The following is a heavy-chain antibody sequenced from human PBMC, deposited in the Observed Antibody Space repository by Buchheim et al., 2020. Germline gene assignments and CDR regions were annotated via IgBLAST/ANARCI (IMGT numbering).Heavy chain of an antibody. V-gene: IGHV4-59*01. D-gene: IGHD3-10*01. J-gene: IGHJ4*02. Sequence: QVQLQESGPGLVKPSETLSLTCTVSGGSISSYYWSWIRQPPGKGLEWIGYIYYSGSTNYNPSLKSRVTISVDTSKNQFSLKLSSVTAADTAVYYCARVGWFGEYMGYFDYWGQGTL. CDR3: ARVGWFGEYMGYFDY. CDR1: GGSISSYY. CDR2: IYYSGST.